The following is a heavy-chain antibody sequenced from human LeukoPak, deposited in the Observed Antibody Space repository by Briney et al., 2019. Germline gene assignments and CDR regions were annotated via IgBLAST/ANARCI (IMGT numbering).Heavy chain of an antibody. V-gene: IGHV4-4*07. CDR3: ARDGVAGLKVWFDP. J-gene: IGHJ5*02. CDR2: IYTSGST. D-gene: IGHD6-19*01. CDR1: GGSISSYY. Sequence: PSETLSLTCTVSGGSISSYYWSWIRQPAGKGLEWIGRIYTSGSTNYNPSLKSRVTMSVDTSKNQFSLKLSSVTAADTAVYYCARDGVAGLKVWFDPWGQGTLVTVSS.